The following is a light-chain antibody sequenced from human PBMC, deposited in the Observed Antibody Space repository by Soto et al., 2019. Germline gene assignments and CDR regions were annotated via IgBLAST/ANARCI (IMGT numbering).Light chain of an antibody. J-gene: IGKJ5*01. CDR1: QNIYTW. Sequence: DIQMTQSPATLSSSVGDRVTITCRASQNIYTWLAWYQQKPGKAPKLLIYEASSLETGVPSRFSGSGSGTEFTLTISSLQPEDFAVYYCQQYNNWPPITFGQGTRLEIK. CDR3: QQYNNWPPIT. CDR2: EAS. V-gene: IGKV1-5*03.